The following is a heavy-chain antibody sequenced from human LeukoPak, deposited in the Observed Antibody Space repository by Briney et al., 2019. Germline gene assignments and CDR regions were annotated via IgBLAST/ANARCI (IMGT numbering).Heavy chain of an antibody. CDR2: ISYDGSNK. CDR3: ARGEGDIVVVPAAIPYYYYMDV. Sequence: GGSLRLSCAASGFTFSSYAMHWVRQAPGKGLEWVAVISYDGSNKYYADSVKGRFTISGDNAKNTLYLQMNSLRAEDTAVYYCARGEGDIVVVPAAIPYYYYMDVWGKGTTVTVSS. J-gene: IGHJ6*03. V-gene: IGHV3-30-3*01. D-gene: IGHD2-2*01. CDR1: GFTFSSYA.